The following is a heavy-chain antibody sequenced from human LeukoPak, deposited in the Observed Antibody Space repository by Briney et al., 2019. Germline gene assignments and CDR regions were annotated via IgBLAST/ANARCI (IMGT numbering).Heavy chain of an antibody. CDR2: IRYDGSNK. V-gene: IGHV3-30*02. D-gene: IGHD5-18*01. CDR1: GFTFSSYG. Sequence: GGSLRLSCAASGFTFSSYGMHWGRQVPGKGLEWVAFIRYDGSNKYHADSVKGRFTISRDNSKNTLYLKMNSLRAEDTAVYYCAKDVDTAMGLFDYWGQGTLVTVSS. CDR3: AKDVDTAMGLFDY. J-gene: IGHJ4*02.